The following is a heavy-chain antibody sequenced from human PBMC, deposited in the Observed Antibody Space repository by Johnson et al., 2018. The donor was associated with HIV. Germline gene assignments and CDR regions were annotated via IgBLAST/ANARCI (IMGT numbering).Heavy chain of an antibody. CDR2: IKSKTDGGTT. D-gene: IGHD3-22*01. V-gene: IGHV3-15*01. Sequence: VQLVESGGGLVKPGGSLRLSCGASGFTVSNASMSWVRQAPGKGLEWVGRIKSKTDGGTTDYAAPVKGRFTIPRDDSKKTLYLQMNSLKTEDTAVYYCTTARVSYDSSGYNAFDIWGQGTMVTVSA. J-gene: IGHJ3*02. CDR1: GFTVSNAS. CDR3: TTARVSYDSSGYNAFDI.